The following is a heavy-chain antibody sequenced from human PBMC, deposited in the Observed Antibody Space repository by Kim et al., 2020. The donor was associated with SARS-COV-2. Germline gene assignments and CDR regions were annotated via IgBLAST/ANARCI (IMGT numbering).Heavy chain of an antibody. V-gene: IGHV6-1*01. CDR1: GDSVSSNSAA. D-gene: IGHD6-19*01. CDR2: TYYRSKWYN. CDR3: ARELDIAVAGYYYYYGMDV. Sequence: SQTLSLTCAISGDSVSSNSAAWNWIRQSPSRGLEWLGRTYYRSKWYNDYAVSVKSRIIINPDTSKNQFSLQLNSVTPEDTAVYYCARELDIAVAGYYYYYGMDVWGQGTTVTVSS. J-gene: IGHJ6*02.